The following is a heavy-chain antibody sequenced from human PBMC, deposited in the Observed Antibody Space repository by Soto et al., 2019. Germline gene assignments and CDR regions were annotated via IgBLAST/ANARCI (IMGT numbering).Heavy chain of an antibody. Sequence: EVQLAESGGGLAQPGGSLRLSCAASGFTLSGYAMDWVRQAPGKGLEYVSGISSNGVGTYYANSVQGRFTISRDNSKXTXYLQMXSLRPXDXAVYYCARRARPDFYYMDVWGKGTTVTVSS. CDR3: ARRARPDFYYMDV. CDR1: GFTLSGYA. D-gene: IGHD6-6*01. J-gene: IGHJ6*03. CDR2: ISSNGVGT. V-gene: IGHV3-64*01.